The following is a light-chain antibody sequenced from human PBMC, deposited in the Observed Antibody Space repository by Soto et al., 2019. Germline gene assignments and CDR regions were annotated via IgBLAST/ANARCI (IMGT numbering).Light chain of an antibody. CDR3: SSYATSSPYV. V-gene: IGLV2-14*01. CDR2: EVS. Sequence: QSALTQSASVSGSPGQSISISCTGTSRDVGYYDFVSWYQQHTGKAPRLLIYEVSNRPSGVSNRFSGSKSGNTASLTISGLQAEDEAEYYCSSYATSSPYVFGTGTKVTVL. J-gene: IGLJ1*01. CDR1: SRDVGYYDF.